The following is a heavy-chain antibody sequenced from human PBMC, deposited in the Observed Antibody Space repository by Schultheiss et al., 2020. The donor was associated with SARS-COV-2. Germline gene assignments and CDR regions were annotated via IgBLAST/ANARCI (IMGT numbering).Heavy chain of an antibody. Sequence: GGSLRLSCAASGFTFSNSDMNWVHQAPGKGLEWVAAISGSGGSTYYADSVKGRFTISRDNSKNTLYLQMNSLRAEDTAVYYCARDQGYCSSTSCQSRYYMDVWGKGTTVTVSS. CDR3: ARDQGYCSSTSCQSRYYMDV. J-gene: IGHJ6*03. D-gene: IGHD2-2*01. CDR1: GFTFSNSD. CDR2: ISGSGGST. V-gene: IGHV3-23*01.